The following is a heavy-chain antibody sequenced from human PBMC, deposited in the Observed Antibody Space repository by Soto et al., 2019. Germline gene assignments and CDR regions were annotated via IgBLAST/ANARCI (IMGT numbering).Heavy chain of an antibody. J-gene: IGHJ4*02. CDR1: GGTFSSYA. Sequence: QVQLVQSGAEVKKPGSSVKVSCKASGGTFSSYAISWVRQAPGQGLEWMGGIIPIFGTANYAQKFQGRVTITADESTGTAYMELSSLRSEATAVYYCARVSFTSDYYGDSIPTKFDYWGQGTLVTVSS. CDR3: ARVSFTSDYYGDSIPTKFDY. V-gene: IGHV1-69*01. D-gene: IGHD4-17*01. CDR2: IIPIFGTA.